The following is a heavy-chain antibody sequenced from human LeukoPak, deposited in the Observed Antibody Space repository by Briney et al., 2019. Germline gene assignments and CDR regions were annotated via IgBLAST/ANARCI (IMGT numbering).Heavy chain of an antibody. D-gene: IGHD3-22*01. Sequence: GGSLRLSCAASGFTFSSFAMSWVRQAPGERLEWVSAMSGSGGMTYSADSVKGRFTVSRDNSKDTLYLQMNSLRVEDTAMYYCAKGPFFYYDASGYNYFDSWGQGTLVTVSS. CDR3: AKGPFFYYDASGYNYFDS. CDR2: MSGSGGMT. CDR1: GFTFSSFA. J-gene: IGHJ4*02. V-gene: IGHV3-23*01.